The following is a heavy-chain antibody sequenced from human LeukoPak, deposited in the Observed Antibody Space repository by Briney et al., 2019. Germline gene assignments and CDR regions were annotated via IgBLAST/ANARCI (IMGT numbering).Heavy chain of an antibody. D-gene: IGHD3-10*01. J-gene: IGHJ5*02. CDR3: AREGDYYGPGSHYGGAFDP. CDR1: GGSVITTHW. Sequence: PSETLSLTCTISGGSVITTHWWNWVRQSPEKGLEWIGEIYHSGRANYNPSLESRVTISVDKSENQLSLELTSVTAADTAVYYCAREGDYYGPGSHYGGAFDPWGQGTLVIVSS. CDR2: IYHSGRA. V-gene: IGHV4-4*02.